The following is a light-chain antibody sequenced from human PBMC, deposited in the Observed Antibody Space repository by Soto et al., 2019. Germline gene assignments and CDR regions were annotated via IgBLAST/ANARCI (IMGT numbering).Light chain of an antibody. CDR2: GAS. V-gene: IGKV3-15*01. CDR1: QTVSSD. Sequence: IVLTQSPATLSVSPGERATLSCRASQTVSSDLAWYQQKPGQAPRLLMFGASTRAAGGPARFSGSASGTEFTLTISRLESDDFGVYFCQQYNNWPEYTFGQGNKVDIK. J-gene: IGKJ2*01. CDR3: QQYNNWPEYT.